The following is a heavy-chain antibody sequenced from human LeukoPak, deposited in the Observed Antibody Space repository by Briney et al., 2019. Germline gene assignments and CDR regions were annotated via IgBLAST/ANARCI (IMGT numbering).Heavy chain of an antibody. CDR2: NSYSGNT. CDR3: ARAGSGWSFDY. J-gene: IGHJ4*02. V-gene: IGHV4-59*01. Sequence: SETLSLTCTVSGGSLSTYYWTWLRQPPGKGLEWIGYNSYSGNTNYNPSLKGRVTISVDMSKNQFSLKLSSLTAADTAVYYCARAGSGWSFDYWGQGTLVTVSS. D-gene: IGHD6-19*01. CDR1: GGSLSTYY.